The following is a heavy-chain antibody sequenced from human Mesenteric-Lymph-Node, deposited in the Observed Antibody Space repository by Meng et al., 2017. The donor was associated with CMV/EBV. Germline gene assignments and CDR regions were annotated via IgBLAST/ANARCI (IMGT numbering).Heavy chain of an antibody. Sequence: ASVKVSCKASGYTFTGYYMHWVRQAPGQGLEWMGWISDNKGNTKHAQKFQGRVLMTTDTSTSTAYMELRSLRSDDTAVYYCARDLAIGWFDSWGQGTLVTVSS. CDR2: ISDNKGNT. D-gene: IGHD3-22*01. V-gene: IGHV1-18*04. J-gene: IGHJ5*01. CDR3: ARDLAIGWFDS. CDR1: GYTFTGYY.